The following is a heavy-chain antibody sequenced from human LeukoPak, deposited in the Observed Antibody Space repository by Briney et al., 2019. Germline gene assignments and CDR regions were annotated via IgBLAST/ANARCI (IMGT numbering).Heavy chain of an antibody. CDR1: GGSISSSSYY. Sequence: SETLSLTCTVSGGSISSSSYYWGWIRQPPGKGLEWIGIIYYSGSTYYNPSLKSRITISVDTSKNQFSLKLSSVTAADTAVYYCASKSGWLGNFDYWGQTTLVTVSS. CDR3: ASKSGWLGNFDY. V-gene: IGHV4-39*01. J-gene: IGHJ4*02. D-gene: IGHD6-19*01. CDR2: IYYSGST.